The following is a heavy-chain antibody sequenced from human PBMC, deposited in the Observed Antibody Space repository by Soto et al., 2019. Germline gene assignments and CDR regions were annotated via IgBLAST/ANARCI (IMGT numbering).Heavy chain of an antibody. CDR1: GFTFSSYS. CDR3: AREVVLTEWYFDN. V-gene: IGHV3-30-3*01. J-gene: IGHJ4*02. Sequence: QVQVLESGGGVVQPGGSLRLSSATSGFTFSSYSMHWFRQAPGKGLEWVAATSSDEGTKLYADSVKGRFTVSRDNSKHTLYLQRNSLRPEDTAVYYCAREVVLTEWYFDNWGQGILVTVSS. CDR2: TSSDEGTK. D-gene: IGHD2-21*01.